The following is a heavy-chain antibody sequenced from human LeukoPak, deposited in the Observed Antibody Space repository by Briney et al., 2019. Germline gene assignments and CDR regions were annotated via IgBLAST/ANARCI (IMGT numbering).Heavy chain of an antibody. Sequence: GASVKVSCKASGYTFTGYYMHWVRQAPGQGLEWMGWINPNSGGTNYAQKFQGWVTMTRDTSISTAYMELSRLRSDDTAVYYCARGLWKDYGGNSETRPLYYFDYWGQGTLVTVSS. V-gene: IGHV1-2*04. D-gene: IGHD4-23*01. CDR3: ARGLWKDYGGNSETRPLYYFDY. CDR2: INPNSGGT. CDR1: GYTFTGYY. J-gene: IGHJ4*02.